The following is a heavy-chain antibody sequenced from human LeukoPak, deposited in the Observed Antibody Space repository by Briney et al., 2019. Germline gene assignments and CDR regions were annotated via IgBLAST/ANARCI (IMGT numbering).Heavy chain of an antibody. CDR1: GFTFSTYS. D-gene: IGHD5-18*01. CDR3: ARGQSYGWFDP. Sequence: GGSLRLSCAASGFTFSTYSMNWVRQAPGKGLEWVSSISGSSSYIYYADSVKGRFTISRDSAQNPLYLQMNSLRAEDTAVYYCARGQSYGWFDPWGQGTLVTVSS. V-gene: IGHV3-21*01. J-gene: IGHJ5*02. CDR2: ISGSSSYI.